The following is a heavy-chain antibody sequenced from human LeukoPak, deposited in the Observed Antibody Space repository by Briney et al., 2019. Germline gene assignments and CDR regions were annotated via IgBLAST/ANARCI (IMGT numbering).Heavy chain of an antibody. CDR2: INPNSGGT. Sequence: ASVKVSCKASGYTFTGYYMHWVRQAPGQGLEWMGWINPNSGGTNYAQKFQGRVTMTRDTSISTAYMELSRLRSDDTAVYYWSRGPATSLIPHHYHYMDVCGKGTTVTISS. J-gene: IGHJ6*03. V-gene: IGHV1-2*02. D-gene: IGHD1/OR15-1a*01. CDR1: GYTFTGYY. CDR3: SRGPATSLIPHHYHYMDV.